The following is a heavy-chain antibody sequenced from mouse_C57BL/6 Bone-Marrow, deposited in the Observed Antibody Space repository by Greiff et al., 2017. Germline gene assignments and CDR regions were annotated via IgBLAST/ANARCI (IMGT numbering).Heavy chain of an antibody. CDR1: GYTFTDYE. J-gene: IGHJ4*01. CDR2: IDPETGGT. Sequence: QVQLKQSGAELVRPGASVTLSCKASGYTFTDYEMHWVKQTPVHGLEWIGAIDPETGGTAYNQKFKGKAILTADKSSSTAYMELRSLTSEDSAVYYCTRFDGRGYYYAMDYWGQGTSVTVSS. CDR3: TRFDGRGYYYAMDY. V-gene: IGHV1-15*01.